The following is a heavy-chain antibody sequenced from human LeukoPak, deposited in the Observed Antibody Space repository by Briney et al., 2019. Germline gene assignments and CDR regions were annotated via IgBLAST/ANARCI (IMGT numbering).Heavy chain of an antibody. CDR1: CGSISSYY. V-gene: IGHV4-59*13. CDR2: IFYSGTT. CDR3: ARGGLVSAGTLGY. J-gene: IGHJ4*02. Sequence: PSETLFLICSVSCGSISSYYWNWIRHPLGKGLVWIGYIFYSGTTNYNPSLKCRVNISVATSKNQISLKLRSVTVADTAVYFCARGGLVSAGTLGYWGKGNLVTVSS. D-gene: IGHD6-13*01.